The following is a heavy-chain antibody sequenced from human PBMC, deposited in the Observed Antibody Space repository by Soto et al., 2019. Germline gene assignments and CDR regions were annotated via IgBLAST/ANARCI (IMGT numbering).Heavy chain of an antibody. Sequence: PGGSLRLSCAASVFTVSSNYMSWVRQAPGKGLEWVSVIYSGGSTYYADSVKGRFTISRDNSKNTLYLQMNSLRAEDTAVYYCARDDYSNYWARYYYYYYMDVWGKGTTVTVSS. D-gene: IGHD4-4*01. CDR2: IYSGGST. V-gene: IGHV3-66*01. CDR1: VFTVSSNY. J-gene: IGHJ6*03. CDR3: ARDDYSNYWARYYYYYYMDV.